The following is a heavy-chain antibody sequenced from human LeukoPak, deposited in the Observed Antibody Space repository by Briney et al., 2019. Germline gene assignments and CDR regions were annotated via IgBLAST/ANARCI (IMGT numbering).Heavy chain of an antibody. CDR2: IYHSGST. CDR3: ARSRPHYDFAPEGDYYFDY. J-gene: IGHJ4*02. Sequence: PSETLSLTCTVSGYSISSGYYWGWIRQPPGKGLEWIGSIYHSGSTYYNPSLKSRVTISVDTSKNQVSLNLSSVTAADTAVYYCARSRPHYDFAPEGDYYFDYWGQGTLVTVSS. V-gene: IGHV4-38-2*02. CDR1: GYSISSGYY. D-gene: IGHD3-3*01.